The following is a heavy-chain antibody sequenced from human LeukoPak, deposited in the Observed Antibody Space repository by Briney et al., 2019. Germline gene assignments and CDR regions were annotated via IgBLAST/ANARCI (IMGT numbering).Heavy chain of an antibody. Sequence: SETLSLTCTVSGGSISSGDYYWSWIRQPPGKGLEWIGYIYYSGSTYYNPSLKSRVTISVDTSKNQFSLKLSSVTAADTAVYYCATGGTEEYYYGMDVWGQGTTVTVSS. CDR1: GGSISSGDYY. CDR2: IYYSGST. D-gene: IGHD2-15*01. CDR3: ATGGTEEYYYGMDV. V-gene: IGHV4-30-4*01. J-gene: IGHJ6*02.